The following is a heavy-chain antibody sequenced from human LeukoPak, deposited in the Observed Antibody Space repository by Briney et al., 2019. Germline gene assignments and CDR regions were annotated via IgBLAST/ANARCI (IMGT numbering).Heavy chain of an antibody. CDR3: ATDYYYDSSGSNAFDI. V-gene: IGHV1-69*13. CDR2: IIPIFGTA. J-gene: IGHJ3*02. CDR1: GGTFSSYA. D-gene: IGHD3-22*01. Sequence: SVKVSCKASGGTFSSYAISWVRQAPGQGLEWMGGIIPIFGTANYAQKFRGRVTITADESTSTAYMELSSLRSEDTAVYYCATDYYYDSSGSNAFDIWGQGTMVTVSS.